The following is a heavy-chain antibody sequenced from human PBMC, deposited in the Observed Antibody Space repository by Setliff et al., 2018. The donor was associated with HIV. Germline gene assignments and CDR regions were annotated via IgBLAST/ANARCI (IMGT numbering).Heavy chain of an antibody. Sequence: ASVKFSCKASGYTFASYGISWVRQAPGQGLEWMGWISAYNGNTNYAQKFQGRVTMTTDTSTSTGYMELRSLRSDDTAVYYCAQGAIRDSGSHITTRWGQGTLVTVSS. V-gene: IGHV1-18*01. D-gene: IGHD3-10*01. CDR2: ISAYNGNT. CDR3: AQGAIRDSGSHITTR. CDR1: GYTFASYG. J-gene: IGHJ4*02.